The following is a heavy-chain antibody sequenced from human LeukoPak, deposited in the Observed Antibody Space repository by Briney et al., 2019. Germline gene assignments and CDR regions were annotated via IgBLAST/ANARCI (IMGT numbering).Heavy chain of an antibody. CDR2: IGPTGSDR. CDR3: ATETNGRHYDY. Sequence: PGGSLRLSCAASGFTFSSYSMNWVRQAPGKGLEWVASIGPTGSDRYHADSIKGRFTISRDNANSFLYLQMNSLRAEDTAVYYCATETNGRHYDYWGQGTLLTVSS. D-gene: IGHD1-14*01. V-gene: IGHV3-21*06. J-gene: IGHJ4*02. CDR1: GFTFSSYS.